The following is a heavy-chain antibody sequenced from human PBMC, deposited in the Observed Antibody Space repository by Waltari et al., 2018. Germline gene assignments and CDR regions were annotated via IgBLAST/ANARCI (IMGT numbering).Heavy chain of an antibody. J-gene: IGHJ3*01. D-gene: IGHD3-16*01. CDR3: ATYVGASIGTAAFDV. V-gene: IGHV4-39*01. Sequence: QLHLQESGPGLVKPSETLSLTCSVSGGSITSNRHYWGWIRQPPGKGLEWTATISSSGATYNNPSLKSLVTISGDTSKNQFSLKLSSVTAADTGVYYCATYVGASIGTAAFDVWGQGTMVTVSS. CDR2: ISSSGAT. CDR1: GGSITSNRHY.